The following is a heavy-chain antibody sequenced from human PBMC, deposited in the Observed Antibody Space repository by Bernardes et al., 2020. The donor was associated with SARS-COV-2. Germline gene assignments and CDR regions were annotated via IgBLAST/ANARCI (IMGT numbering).Heavy chain of an antibody. CDR1: GFTFSSYW. D-gene: IGHD1-26*01. Sequence: GGSLRLSCAASGFTFSSYWMSWVRQAPGKGLEWVANIKQDGSEKYYVDSVKGRFTISRDNAKNSLYLQMNSLRAEDTAVYYCARDLWEDGRLDYYYYGMDVWGQGTTVTVSS. CDR3: ARDLWEDGRLDYYYYGMDV. V-gene: IGHV3-7*01. J-gene: IGHJ6*02. CDR2: IKQDGSEK.